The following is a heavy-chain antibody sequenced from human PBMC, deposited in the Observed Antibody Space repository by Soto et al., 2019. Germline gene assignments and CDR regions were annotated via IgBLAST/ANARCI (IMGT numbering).Heavy chain of an antibody. CDR2: FDPEDAET. CDR1: GGTFSSYA. D-gene: IGHD2-15*01. CDR3: AAGVVPYGMDV. J-gene: IGHJ6*02. V-gene: IGHV1-24*01. Sequence: ASVKVSCKASGGTFSSYAISWVRQPPGKGLEWMGGFDPEDAETIYARRFQGRVTMTEDTSADTAYMELSSLRSEDTAVYYCAAGVVPYGMDVWGQGTTVTVSS.